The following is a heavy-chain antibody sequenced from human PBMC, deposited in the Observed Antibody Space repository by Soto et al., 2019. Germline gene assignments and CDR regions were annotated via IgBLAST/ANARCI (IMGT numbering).Heavy chain of an antibody. Sequence: QVQLVQSGAEVKKPGSSVKVSCKASGGTFSSYAISWVRQAPGQGLEWMGGIIPIFGTANYAQKFQGRVTITAAESTSTADMELSSLRSENTAVYYCARGITGTINWFDPWGQGTLVTVSS. V-gene: IGHV1-69*12. CDR1: GGTFSSYA. CDR3: ARGITGTINWFDP. J-gene: IGHJ5*02. D-gene: IGHD1-20*01. CDR2: IIPIFGTA.